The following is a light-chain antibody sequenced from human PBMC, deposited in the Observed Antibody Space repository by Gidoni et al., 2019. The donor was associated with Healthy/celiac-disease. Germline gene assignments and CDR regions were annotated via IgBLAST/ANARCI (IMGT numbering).Light chain of an antibody. CDR2: DVS. CDR1: SSDISAYNY. Sequence: QSALTQPASVSGSPGQSITISCTGTSSDISAYNYVSWYQQHPGKAPNLMIYDVSNRPSGVSNRFSGSKSGNTASLTISGLQAEDEADYYCSSYTRSTTLVVFGGGTKLTVL. V-gene: IGLV2-14*01. J-gene: IGLJ2*01. CDR3: SSYTRSTTLVV.